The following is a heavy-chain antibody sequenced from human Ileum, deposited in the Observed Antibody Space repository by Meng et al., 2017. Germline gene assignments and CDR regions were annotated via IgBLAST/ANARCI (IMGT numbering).Heavy chain of an antibody. CDR3: ARVCDAGGFSGRDY. D-gene: IGHD4-23*01. J-gene: IGHJ4*02. CDR1: GFSFSSYW. V-gene: IGHV3-74*01. Sequence: GGSLRLSCAASGFSFSSYWMHWVRQAPGEGLVWVARITNDGTTTTYADSVKGRFTISRDNAKNTLYLQMNSLGPEDTAVYYCARVCDAGGFSGRDYWGQGILVTVSS. CDR2: ITNDGTTT.